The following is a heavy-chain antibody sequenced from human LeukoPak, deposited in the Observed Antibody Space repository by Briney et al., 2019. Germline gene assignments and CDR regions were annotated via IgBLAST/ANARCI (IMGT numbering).Heavy chain of an antibody. D-gene: IGHD3-3*01. J-gene: IGHJ6*02. CDR3: ARAYYDFWSGYHPDYYYGMDV. CDR2: ISAYNGNT. Sequence: ASVKVSRKASGYTFTSYGISWVRQAPGQGLEWMGWISAYNGNTNYAQKLQGRVTMTTDTSTSTAYMELRSLRSDDTAVYYCARAYYDFWSGYHPDYYYGMDVWGQGTTVTVSS. V-gene: IGHV1-18*01. CDR1: GYTFTSYG.